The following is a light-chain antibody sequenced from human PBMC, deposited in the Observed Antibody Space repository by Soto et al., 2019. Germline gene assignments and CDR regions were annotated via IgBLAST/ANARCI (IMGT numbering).Light chain of an antibody. J-gene: IGLJ1*01. CDR1: SSDVGGYEH. Sequence: QSALTQPASVSGSPGQSITISCTGTSSDVGGYEHVSWYQQHPGKVPKLLIYDVSNRPSGVSNRFSASESGNTASLTISGLLAEDEADYYCSSYSTASTPKYLFGTGTKVTVL. V-gene: IGLV2-14*03. CDR3: SSYSTASTPKYL. CDR2: DVS.